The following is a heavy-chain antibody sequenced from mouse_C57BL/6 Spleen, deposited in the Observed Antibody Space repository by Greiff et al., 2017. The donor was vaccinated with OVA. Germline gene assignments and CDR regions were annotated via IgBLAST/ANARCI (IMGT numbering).Heavy chain of an antibody. J-gene: IGHJ1*03. CDR2: ISSGGSYT. V-gene: IGHV5-6*01. Sequence: EVKLMESGGDLVKPGGSLKLSCAASGFTFSSYGMSWVRQTPDKRLEWVATISSGGSYTYYPDSVKGRFTISRDNAKNTLYLQMSSLKSEDTAMYYCARHGYDNWYLDVWGTGTTVTVSS. CDR1: GFTFSSYG. D-gene: IGHD2-2*01. CDR3: ARHGYDNWYLDV.